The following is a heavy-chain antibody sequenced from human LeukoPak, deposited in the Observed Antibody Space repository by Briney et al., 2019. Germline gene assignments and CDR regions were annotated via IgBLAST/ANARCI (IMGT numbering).Heavy chain of an antibody. CDR2: MSGSGYST. J-gene: IGHJ3*02. Sequence: GGSLRLPCAASGFIFSSYAMSWVRQAPGKGLEWVSAMSGSGYSTYYAESVKGRLTISRDNSKNTLYLQMNSLRVEHTAVYFCTKGFEYSYDKPPPNDAFPIWGQGTMVTVSS. CDR1: GFIFSSYA. D-gene: IGHD5-18*01. V-gene: IGHV3-23*01. CDR3: TKGFEYSYDKPPPNDAFPI.